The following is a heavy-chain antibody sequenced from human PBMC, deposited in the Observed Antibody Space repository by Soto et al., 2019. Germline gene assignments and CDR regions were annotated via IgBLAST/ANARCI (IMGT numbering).Heavy chain of an antibody. J-gene: IGHJ4*02. CDR3: ARESEDLTSNFDY. CDR2: ISSTTNYI. Sequence: EVQLVESGGGLVKPGGSLRLYCAASGFTYTRYSMNWVRQAPGKGLEWVSSISSTTNYIYYGDSMKGRFTISRDNAKNSLYPEMNSLRAEDTAVYYCARESEDLTSNFDYWGQGTLVTVSS. V-gene: IGHV3-21*06. CDR1: GFTYTRYS.